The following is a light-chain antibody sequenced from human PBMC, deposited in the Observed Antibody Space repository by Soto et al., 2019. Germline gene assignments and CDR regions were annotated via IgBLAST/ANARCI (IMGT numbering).Light chain of an antibody. Sequence: QSALTQPASVSGSPGQSIAISCTGTSSDIGGYNFVSWYQQHPGKAPKLLIYDVTNRHSGLSDRFSGSKSGNTATLTISGLQPDDEADYYCSSYTSTSTLLFGGGTKVTVL. CDR2: DVT. CDR1: SSDIGGYNF. J-gene: IGLJ2*01. V-gene: IGLV2-14*03. CDR3: SSYTSTSTLL.